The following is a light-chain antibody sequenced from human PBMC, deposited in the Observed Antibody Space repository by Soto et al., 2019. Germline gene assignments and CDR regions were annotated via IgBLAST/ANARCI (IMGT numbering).Light chain of an antibody. CDR3: QQYNNWHQT. V-gene: IGKV3-15*01. Sequence: EIVMTQSPATLSVSPGERATLSCRASQSVSSNLAWYQQKPGQAPRLLIYGASTRATGIPATFSGSGSGTEFTLTISSLQSEDFAVYYCQQYNNWHQTFGQGTKLEIK. CDR1: QSVSSN. CDR2: GAS. J-gene: IGKJ2*01.